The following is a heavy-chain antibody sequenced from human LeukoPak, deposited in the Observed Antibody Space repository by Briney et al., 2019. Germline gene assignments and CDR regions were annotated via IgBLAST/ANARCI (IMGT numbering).Heavy chain of an antibody. Sequence: PSETLSLTCSVSGGSIRDVSYFWGWIRQPPGKGVQWIGKFYYGGSPYSNPSLESRINISVDTTRNRVSLKRRAVTVTDTAVYYCVGGPHLGAEYFHFWGQGTRIIV. J-gene: IGHJ1*01. CDR2: FYYGGSP. CDR3: VGGPHLGAEYFHF. CDR1: GGSIRDVSYF. D-gene: IGHD3-16*01. V-gene: IGHV4-39*01.